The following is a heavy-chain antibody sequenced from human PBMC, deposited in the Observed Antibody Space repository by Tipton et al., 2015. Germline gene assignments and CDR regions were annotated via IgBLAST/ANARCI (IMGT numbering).Heavy chain of an antibody. J-gene: IGHJ4*02. D-gene: IGHD2-15*01. V-gene: IGHV4-30-4*01. CDR1: GGSINSGDYY. CDR2: IYYRGTT. Sequence: TLSLTCTVSGGSINSGDYYWSWIRQPPGKGLEWIGYIYYRGTTDYNPSLRSRVTISVDASKSQFSLRLSSVAAADTAVYYCARGGWSLDYWGQGTLVTVSS. CDR3: ARGGWSLDY.